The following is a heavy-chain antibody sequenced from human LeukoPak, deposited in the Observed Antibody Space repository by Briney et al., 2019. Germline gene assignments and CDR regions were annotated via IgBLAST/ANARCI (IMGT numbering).Heavy chain of an antibody. J-gene: IGHJ3*02. CDR3: ARDSAGYCSSTSCYTDAFDI. Sequence: GGSLRLSCAASGFTFSSYSMNWVRQAPGKGLEWVSSISSSSSYIYYADSVKGRFTISRDNAKNSLYLQMNSLRAEDTAVYYCARDSAGYCSSTSCYTDAFDIWGQGTMVTVSS. CDR1: GFTFSSYS. V-gene: IGHV3-21*01. D-gene: IGHD2-2*02. CDR2: ISSSSSYI.